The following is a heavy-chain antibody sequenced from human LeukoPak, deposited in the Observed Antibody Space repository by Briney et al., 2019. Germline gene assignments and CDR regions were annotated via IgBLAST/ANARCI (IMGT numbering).Heavy chain of an antibody. CDR1: GYSFTSYG. D-gene: IGHD1-7*01. V-gene: IGHV1-18*01. CDR2: ISASNGST. Sequence: ASVKVSCKASGYSFTSYGITWVRQAPGQGLEWLGWISASNGSTNYAQKLQGRVTMTSDTSTSTAYMDLRSLTPDDTAFYYCARYPLSYTGNWHYFFDYWGQGTLLTVSS. J-gene: IGHJ4*02. CDR3: ARYPLSYTGNWHYFFDY.